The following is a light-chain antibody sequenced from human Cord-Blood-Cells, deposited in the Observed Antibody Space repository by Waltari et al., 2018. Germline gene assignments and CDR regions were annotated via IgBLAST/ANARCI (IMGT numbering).Light chain of an antibody. Sequence: NFMLTQPHSVSQSPGKTVTISCTRSSGSIASNYVQWYPQRPGSSPTTVIDEDNQRPSRFPNRFTGSIASSSNSASLTFSGLKTGNEAAYSCQSYDISKRAFGGGTKLNVL. CDR3: QSYDISKRA. J-gene: IGLJ3*02. V-gene: IGLV6-57*01. CDR2: EDN. CDR1: SGSIASNY.